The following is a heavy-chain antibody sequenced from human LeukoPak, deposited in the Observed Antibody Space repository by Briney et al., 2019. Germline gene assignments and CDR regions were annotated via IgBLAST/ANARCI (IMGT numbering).Heavy chain of an antibody. V-gene: IGHV4-31*03. D-gene: IGHD3-22*01. CDR1: GGSISSGGYY. Sequence: SGTLSLTCTVSGGSISSGGYYWSWIRQHPGKGLEWIGYIYYSGSTYYNPSLKSRVTISVDTSKNQFSLKLSSVAAADTAVYYCARSGFYYDSSGYYPLDYWGQGTLVTVSS. CDR2: IYYSGST. J-gene: IGHJ4*02. CDR3: ARSGFYYDSSGYYPLDY.